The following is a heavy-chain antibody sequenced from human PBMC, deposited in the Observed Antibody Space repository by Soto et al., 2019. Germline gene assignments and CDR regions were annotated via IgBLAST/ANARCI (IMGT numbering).Heavy chain of an antibody. V-gene: IGHV3-7*01. J-gene: IGHJ4*02. CDR1: GFIFSNYW. CDR2: INQGGNEK. Sequence: PGGSLRLSCAASGFIFSNYWMSWVRQVPGKGLEWVANINQGGNEKYYVDSVRGRFTISRDNAKNSLYLQMNSLRAEDTALYYCARDALLSFGAGFDYWGQGSLVTVSS. D-gene: IGHD1-26*01. CDR3: ARDALLSFGAGFDY.